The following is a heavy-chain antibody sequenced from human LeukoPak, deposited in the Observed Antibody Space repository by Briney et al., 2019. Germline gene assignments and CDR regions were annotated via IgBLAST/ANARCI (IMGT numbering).Heavy chain of an antibody. J-gene: IGHJ3*02. CDR1: GFNFDDYG. CDR3: AKDSSSGSLDI. Sequence: GGSLRLSCAASGFNFDDYGMSWVRQAPGKGLEWVSGINWNGGSTGYADSVKGRFTISRDNSKNSLYLQMNSLRTEDTALYYCAKDSSSGSLDIWGQGTMVTVSS. D-gene: IGHD3-22*01. V-gene: IGHV3-20*04. CDR2: INWNGGST.